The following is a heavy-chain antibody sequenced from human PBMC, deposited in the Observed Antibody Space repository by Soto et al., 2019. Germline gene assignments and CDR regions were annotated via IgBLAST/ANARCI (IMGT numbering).Heavy chain of an antibody. D-gene: IGHD6-13*01. CDR2: IHYSGTT. CDR1: GGSMRNYF. CDR3: AAGEASSRNLAPYYLDF. J-gene: IGHJ4*02. V-gene: IGHV4-59*01. Sequence: SETLSLTCTVSGGSMRNYFWTWIWQPPGKGLEWIGYIHYSGTTSLFPSYNPSLRSRVTISEDTSKNQFSLKLLSVTTADTAVYFCAAGEASSRNLAPYYLDFWGQGTLVTVSS.